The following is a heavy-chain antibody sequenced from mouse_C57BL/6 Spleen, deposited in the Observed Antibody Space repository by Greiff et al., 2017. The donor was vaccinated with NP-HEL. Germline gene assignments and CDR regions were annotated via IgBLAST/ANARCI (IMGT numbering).Heavy chain of an antibody. CDR2: ISSGGSYT. J-gene: IGHJ4*01. Sequence: EVKLMESGGDLVKPGGSLKLSCAASGFTFSSYGMSWVRQTPDQRLEWVATISSGGSYTYYTDSVKGRFTISRDNAKNTLYLQMSSLKSEDTAMYYCARRGGRYAMDYWGQGTSVTVSS. V-gene: IGHV5-6*02. CDR1: GFTFSSYG. CDR3: ARRGGRYAMDY.